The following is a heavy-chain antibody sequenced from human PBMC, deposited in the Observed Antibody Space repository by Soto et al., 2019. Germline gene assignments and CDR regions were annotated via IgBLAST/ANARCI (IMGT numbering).Heavy chain of an antibody. V-gene: IGHV1-69*13. J-gene: IGHJ4*02. CDR1: GGTFSSYA. CDR3: ATYSTYYYDSSGHY. CDR2: IIPIFGTA. D-gene: IGHD3-22*01. Sequence: GASVKVSCKASGGTFSSYAISWVRQAPGQGLEWMGGIIPIFGTANYAQKFQGRVTITADESTSTAYMELSSLSSEDTAVYYCATYSTYYYDSSGHYWGQGTLVTVSS.